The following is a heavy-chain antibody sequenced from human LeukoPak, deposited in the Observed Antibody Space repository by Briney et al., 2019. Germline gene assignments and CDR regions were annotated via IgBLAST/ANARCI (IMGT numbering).Heavy chain of an antibody. D-gene: IGHD6-19*01. CDR3: ARDGYSSGWYYFDY. CDR2: ISSSSSYI. CDR1: GFTFSSYS. Sequence: PGGSLRLSCAASGFTFSSYSMNWVRQAPGKGLEWVSSISSSSSYIYYADSVKGRFTISRDSAKNSLYLQMNSLRAEDTAVYYCARDGYSSGWYYFDYWGQGTLVTVSS. J-gene: IGHJ4*02. V-gene: IGHV3-21*01.